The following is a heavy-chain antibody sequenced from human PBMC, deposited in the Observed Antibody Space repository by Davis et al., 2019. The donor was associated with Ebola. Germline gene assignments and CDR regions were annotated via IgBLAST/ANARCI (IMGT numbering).Heavy chain of an antibody. CDR3: ARDYYDSNGYLYYFDS. D-gene: IGHD3-22*01. CDR1: GDSVSSRNW. Sequence: SETLSLTCAVSGDSVSSRNWWSWVRQSPGNGLEWIGEIYHGGITKYNPSLKSRVTMSVDMSKNQFSLRLTSVTAADTAMYYCARDYYDSNGYLYYFDSWGQGTLVTVSS. CDR2: IYHGGIT. J-gene: IGHJ4*02. V-gene: IGHV4-4*02.